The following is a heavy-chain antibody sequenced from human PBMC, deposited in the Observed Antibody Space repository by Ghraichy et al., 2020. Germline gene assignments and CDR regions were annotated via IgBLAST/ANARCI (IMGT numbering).Heavy chain of an antibody. CDR1: GGSVNSVSHY. J-gene: IGHJ6*01. CDR3: ARTQRLVTIGTHNYFGMDV. D-gene: IGHD1-26*01. Sequence: SETLSLTCTVSGGSVNSVSHYWGWIRQAPGKGLQWLGSVSDSGSTHYNPSLVGRASISVDTFRNQFFLRLTSVTDADTATYFCARTQRLVTIGTHNYFGMDVWGQGTTVTVSS. V-gene: IGHV4-39*01. CDR2: VSDSGST.